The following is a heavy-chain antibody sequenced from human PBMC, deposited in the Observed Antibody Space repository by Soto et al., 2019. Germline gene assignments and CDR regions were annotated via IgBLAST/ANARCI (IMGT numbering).Heavy chain of an antibody. V-gene: IGHV4-59*01. CDR2: IYYSGST. J-gene: IGHJ3*02. D-gene: IGHD2-2*01. CDR1: GGSISSYY. Sequence: LSLTCTVSGGSISSYYWSWIRQPPGKGLEWIGYIYYSGSTNYNPSLKSRVTISVDTSKNQFSLELSSVTAADTAVYYCARGVPATAGVSVGAFDIWGQGTMVTVSS. CDR3: ARGVPATAGVSVGAFDI.